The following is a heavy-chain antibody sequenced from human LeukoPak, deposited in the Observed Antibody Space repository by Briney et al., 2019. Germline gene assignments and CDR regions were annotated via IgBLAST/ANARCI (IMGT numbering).Heavy chain of an antibody. CDR2: IYPSGST. Sequence: SETLSLTCTVSGGSISSYYWGWIRQPPGKALEWIGRIYPSGSTNYNPSLKSRVTMSADTSKNQFSLKLSSVTAADTAVYYCARQNRGGYCSGGSRYPTYNWFDPWGQGTLVTVSS. CDR1: GGSISSYY. D-gene: IGHD2-15*01. J-gene: IGHJ5*02. V-gene: IGHV4-4*07. CDR3: ARQNRGGYCSGGSRYPTYNWFDP.